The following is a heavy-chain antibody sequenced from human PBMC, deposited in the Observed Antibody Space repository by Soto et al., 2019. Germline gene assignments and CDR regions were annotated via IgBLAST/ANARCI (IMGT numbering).Heavy chain of an antibody. V-gene: IGHV4-39*01. Sequence: SETLSLTCTVSGGSISSSSYYWGWIRQPPGKGLEWIGSIYYSGSTYYNPSLMSRVTISVDTSKNQFSLKLSSVTAADTAVYYCARLFNYYDSSGYYWFDPWGQGTLVTVSS. CDR1: GGSISSSSYY. J-gene: IGHJ5*02. CDR3: ARLFNYYDSSGYYWFDP. CDR2: IYYSGST. D-gene: IGHD3-22*01.